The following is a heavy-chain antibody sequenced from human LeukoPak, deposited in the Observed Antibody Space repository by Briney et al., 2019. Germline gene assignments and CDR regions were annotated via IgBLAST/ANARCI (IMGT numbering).Heavy chain of an antibody. D-gene: IGHD2-15*01. CDR1: GGSFSGYY. CDR2: INHSGST. CDR3: ARDVGCSGGSCYSLFGNYYMDV. V-gene: IGHV4-34*01. J-gene: IGHJ6*03. Sequence: SETLSLTCAVYGGSFSGYYWSWIRQPPGKGLEWIGEINHSGSTNYNPSLKSRVTISVDKSKNQFSLKLSSVTAADTAVYYCARDVGCSGGSCYSLFGNYYMDVWGKGTTVTVSS.